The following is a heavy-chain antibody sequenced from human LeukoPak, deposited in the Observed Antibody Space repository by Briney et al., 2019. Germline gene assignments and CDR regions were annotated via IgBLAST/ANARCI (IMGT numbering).Heavy chain of an antibody. CDR1: GFTFSSYG. CDR2: ISYDGSNK. D-gene: IGHD3-22*01. CDR3: AKDPYYDSSGYYYWAFDY. V-gene: IGHV3-30*18. J-gene: IGHJ4*02. Sequence: PGGSLRLSCAASGFTFSSYGMHWVRQAPGKGLEWVAVISYDGSNKYYADSVKGRFTISRDNSKNTLYLQMNSLRAEDTAVYYCAKDPYYDSSGYYYWAFDYWGQGTLVTVSS.